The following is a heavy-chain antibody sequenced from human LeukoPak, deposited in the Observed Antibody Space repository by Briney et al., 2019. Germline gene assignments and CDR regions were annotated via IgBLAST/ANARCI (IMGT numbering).Heavy chain of an antibody. CDR1: GGSISSYY. D-gene: IGHD3-10*01. CDR2: ISYRGST. V-gene: IGHV4-59*12. CDR3: ARVGLLKGYYYYMDV. Sequence: SETLSLTCTVSGGSISSYYWSWIRQPPGKGLEWIGYISYRGSTNYNPSLKSRVTISVDTSKNQFSLKLSSVTAADTAVYYCARVGLLKGYYYYMDVWGKGTTVTVSS. J-gene: IGHJ6*03.